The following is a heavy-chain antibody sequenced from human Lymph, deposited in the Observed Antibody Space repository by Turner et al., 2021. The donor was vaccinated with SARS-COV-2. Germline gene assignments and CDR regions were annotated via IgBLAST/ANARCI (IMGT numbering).Heavy chain of an antibody. Sequence: QVQLQESGPGLVKPSQTLSLTCTVSGGSISRGGYYWSWIRQNPGKGLEWIGYIYYSGSTYYNPSLKSRVTISVDTSKNQFSLKLSSVTAADTAVYYCARARTAGTNYPGDFDYWGQGTLVTVSS. CDR2: IYYSGST. J-gene: IGHJ4*02. CDR3: ARARTAGTNYPGDFDY. D-gene: IGHD1-1*01. CDR1: GGSISRGGYY. V-gene: IGHV4-31*03.